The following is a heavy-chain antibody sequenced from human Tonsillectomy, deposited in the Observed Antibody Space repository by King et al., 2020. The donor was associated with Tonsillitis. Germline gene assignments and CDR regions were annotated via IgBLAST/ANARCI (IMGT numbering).Heavy chain of an antibody. J-gene: IGHJ3*02. Sequence: VQLVESGGGLVQPGRSLRLSCAASGFTFDDYAMHWVRQAPGKGLEWVSRISWNSGNIGYADSVKGRFTISRDNAKNSLYLQMNSLRDEDTAFYYCAKDIDDSGGPDAFDIWGQGTMVIVSP. CDR3: AKDIDDSGGPDAFDI. CDR2: ISWNSGNI. D-gene: IGHD2-15*01. CDR1: GFTFDDYA. V-gene: IGHV3-9*01.